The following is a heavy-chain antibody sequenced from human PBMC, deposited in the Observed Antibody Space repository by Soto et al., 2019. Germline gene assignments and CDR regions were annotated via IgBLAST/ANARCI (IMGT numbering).Heavy chain of an antibody. J-gene: IGHJ6*03. CDR1: GSSISSSSYY. CDR2: NYYSGST. V-gene: IGHV4-39*02. CDR3: ATDKGGGESTNYYYYMDV. D-gene: IGHD2-21*01. Sequence: QLQLQESGPGLVKPSETLSLTCTVSGSSISSSSYYWGWIRQPPGKGLEWIGTNYYSGSTYYNPSLKSRVTISVDTSKNQLSLKLNSVTAADTAVYYCATDKGGGESTNYYYYMDVWGKGTTVTVSS.